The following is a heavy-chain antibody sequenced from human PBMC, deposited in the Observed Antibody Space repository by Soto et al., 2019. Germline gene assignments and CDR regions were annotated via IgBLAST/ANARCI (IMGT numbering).Heavy chain of an antibody. CDR1: GFSLTTDRVG. Sequence: QITLKESGPTLVKPTQTLTLTCTFSGFSLTTDRVGVGWIRQSPGEALEWLAVIYWDDSKTYRPSLESRLTITKDNSKTQVALTMTNMDSLDTATYYCAHAYGGRSLYWGQGTLVTVSS. CDR2: IYWDDSK. D-gene: IGHD1-26*01. J-gene: IGHJ4*02. V-gene: IGHV2-5*02. CDR3: AHAYGGRSLY.